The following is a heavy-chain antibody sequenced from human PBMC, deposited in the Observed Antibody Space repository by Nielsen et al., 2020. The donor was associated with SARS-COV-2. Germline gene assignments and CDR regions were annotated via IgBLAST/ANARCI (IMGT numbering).Heavy chain of an antibody. J-gene: IGHJ4*02. CDR2: IIPILGIA. CDR1: GGTFSSYT. CDR3: ARDLRGAGEFDY. V-gene: IGHV1-69*04. D-gene: IGHD6-19*01. Sequence: SVKVSCKASGGTFSSYTISWVRQAPGQGLEWMGRIIPILGIANYAQKFQGRVTITADESTSTAYMELSSLRSEDTAVYYCARDLRGAGEFDYWGQGTLVTVSS.